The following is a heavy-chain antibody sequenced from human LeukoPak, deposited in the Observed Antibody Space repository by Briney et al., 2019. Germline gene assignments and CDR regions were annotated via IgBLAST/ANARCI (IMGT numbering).Heavy chain of an antibody. V-gene: IGHV3-23*01. CDR2: ISGETNNT. CDR3: AKRYSDGGFDP. D-gene: IGHD3-10*01. CDR1: GLTFSNSA. J-gene: IGHJ5*02. Sequence: GGSLRLSCVASGLTFSNSAMTWVRQGPGKGLEWVSSISGETNNTYYSDSVKGRFTVSRDNSKNTMFLQMNDLTIEDTAIYYCAKRYSDGGFDPWGQGTLVTVSS.